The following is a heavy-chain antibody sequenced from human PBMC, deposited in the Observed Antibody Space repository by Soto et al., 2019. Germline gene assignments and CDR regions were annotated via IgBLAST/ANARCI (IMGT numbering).Heavy chain of an antibody. CDR1: GFTFSGSA. J-gene: IGHJ5*02. D-gene: IGHD2-15*01. CDR2: IRSKANSYAT. V-gene: IGHV3-73*01. CDR3: TRHRASLGYCSGGSCYA. Sequence: EVQLVESGGGLVQPGGSLKLSCAASGFTFSGSAMHWVRQASGKGLEWVGRIRSKANSYATAYAASVKGRFTISRDDSKNTAYLQMNSLKTEDTAVYYCTRHRASLGYCSGGSCYAWGQGTLVTVSA.